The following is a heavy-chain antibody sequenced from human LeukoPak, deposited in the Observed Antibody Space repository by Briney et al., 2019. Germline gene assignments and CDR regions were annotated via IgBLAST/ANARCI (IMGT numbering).Heavy chain of an antibody. CDR1: GYTFTSYY. Sequence: GASVKVSCKASGYTFTSYYMHWERQAPGQGLEWMGIINPSGGSTSYAQKFQGRVTMTRDTSTSTVYMELSSLRSEDTAVYYCARDTSSGPSDNWFDPWGQGTLVTVSS. D-gene: IGHD6-19*01. J-gene: IGHJ5*02. CDR2: INPSGGST. CDR3: ARDTSSGPSDNWFDP. V-gene: IGHV1-46*01.